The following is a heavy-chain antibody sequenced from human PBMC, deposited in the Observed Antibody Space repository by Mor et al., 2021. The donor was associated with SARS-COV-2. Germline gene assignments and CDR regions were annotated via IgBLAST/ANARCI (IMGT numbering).Heavy chain of an antibody. CDR2: IKGDGSGE. V-gene: IGHV3-7*03. Sequence: SWVRQTPGKGLEWVANIKGDGSGEYCMDSVKGRFTFSRDNAKNSLYLQMNSLRAEDTAMYYCVRGGGRASSDFGGQGTLVTVS. J-gene: IGHJ4*02. D-gene: IGHD1-26*01. CDR3: VRGGGRASSDF.